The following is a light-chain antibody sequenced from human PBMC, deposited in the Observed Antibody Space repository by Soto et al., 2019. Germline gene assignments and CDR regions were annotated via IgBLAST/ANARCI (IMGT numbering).Light chain of an antibody. V-gene: IGKV3-20*01. J-gene: IGKJ5*01. Sequence: EIVLTQSPGTLSLSPGERATLSCRASQSVSSSYLAWYQQKPGQAPRLLIYGASSRATGIPDRFSGSGSGTDFTLTTSRLEPEDFGVYYCQQYGSSPWTFGQGTRLEIK. CDR2: GAS. CDR3: QQYGSSPWT. CDR1: QSVSSSY.